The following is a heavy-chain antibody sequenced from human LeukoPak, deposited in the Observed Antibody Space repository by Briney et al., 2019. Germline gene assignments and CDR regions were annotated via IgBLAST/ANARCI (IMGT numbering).Heavy chain of an antibody. J-gene: IGHJ4*02. CDR1: GFTFSSYG. V-gene: IGHV3-30*02. Sequence: QSGGSLRLSCAASGFTFSSYGMHWVRQAPGKGLEWVAFIRYDGSNKYYADSVKGRFTISRDNSKNTLYLQMNSLRAEDTAVYYCANKVFTAMGIDYWGQGTLVTVSS. CDR3: ANKVFTAMGIDY. CDR2: IRYDGSNK. D-gene: IGHD5-18*01.